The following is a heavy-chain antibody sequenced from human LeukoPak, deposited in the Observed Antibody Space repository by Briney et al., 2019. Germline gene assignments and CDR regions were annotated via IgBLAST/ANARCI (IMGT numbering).Heavy chain of an antibody. CDR3: ARTITMVRGVNDAFDI. D-gene: IGHD3-10*01. CDR1: GYTFTSYG. J-gene: IGHJ3*02. Sequence: GASVKVSCKASGYTFTSYGISWVRQAPGQGLEWMGWISAYNGNTNYAQKLQGRVTMTTDTSTSTAYMELRSLRSDDTAVYYCARTITMVRGVNDAFDIWGQGTMVTVSS. CDR2: ISAYNGNT. V-gene: IGHV1-18*01.